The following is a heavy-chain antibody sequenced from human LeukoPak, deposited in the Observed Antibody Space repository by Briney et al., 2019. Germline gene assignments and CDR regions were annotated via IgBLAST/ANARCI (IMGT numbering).Heavy chain of an antibody. V-gene: IGHV3-74*01. CDR3: AREIKIHGVRAVDY. CDR2: SNDGGTYT. J-gene: IGHJ4*02. Sequence: PGVSLRLSCTASGFAFTQYCEHWVRHTTGKGLMWVSSSNDGGTYTAYADYVKVRFSGSRDNAAITLYLQMNSVKVEDTAIYYCAREIKIHGVRAVDYWGQGTLVTVSS. CDR1: GFAFTQYC. D-gene: IGHD3-10*01.